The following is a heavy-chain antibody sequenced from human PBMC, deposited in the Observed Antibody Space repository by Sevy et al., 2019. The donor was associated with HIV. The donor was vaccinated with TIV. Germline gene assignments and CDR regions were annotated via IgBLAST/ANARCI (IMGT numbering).Heavy chain of an antibody. J-gene: IGHJ6*02. D-gene: IGHD3-22*01. V-gene: IGHV3-66*01. CDR3: ARDRYYDASGYYYYYYGMDV. Sequence: GGSLRLSCEASGFTVSGNYMAWVRLAPGKGLEWVSLIDSGGSTYYADSVKGRFTISRDNAQNTLYLLMNPLRAEDRDVYFCARDRYYDASGYYYYYYGMDVWGQGTTVTVSS. CDR1: GFTVSGNY. CDR2: IDSGGST.